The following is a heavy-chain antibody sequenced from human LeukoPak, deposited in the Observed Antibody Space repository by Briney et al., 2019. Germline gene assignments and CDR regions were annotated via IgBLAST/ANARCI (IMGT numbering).Heavy chain of an antibody. J-gene: IGHJ4*02. CDR1: GFTFSSYW. V-gene: IGHV3-7*01. CDR3: AGGPGFLIDC. Sequence: GGSLRLSCAASGFTFSSYWMSWVRQAPGKGLEWVANINQGGSQKHYVDSVKGRLTISRDNAKNLLYLQMDSLRAEDTAVYYCAGGPGFLIDCWGQGSLVTVSS. D-gene: IGHD3-3*01. CDR2: INQGGSQK.